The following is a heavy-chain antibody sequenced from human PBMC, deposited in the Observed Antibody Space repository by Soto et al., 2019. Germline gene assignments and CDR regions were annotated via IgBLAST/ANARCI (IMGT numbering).Heavy chain of an antibody. CDR3: ARDGGYNSYEQGNPFDI. CDR2: MYATGTT. J-gene: IGHJ3*02. Sequence: QVQLQESGPGLVKPSETLSLTCTVSGGSISPYFWSWIRQPAGKGLEGIGRMYATGTTNYNPSLKSRVSMSIDTSENQFSLKLRSVTAADTAVYYCARDGGYNSYEQGNPFDIWGQGTMVSVSS. D-gene: IGHD5-12*01. V-gene: IGHV4-4*07. CDR1: GGSISPYF.